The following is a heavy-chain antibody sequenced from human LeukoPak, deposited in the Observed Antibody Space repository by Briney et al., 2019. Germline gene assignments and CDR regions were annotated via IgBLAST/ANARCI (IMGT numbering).Heavy chain of an antibody. D-gene: IGHD3-9*01. CDR2: IYYSGST. Sequence: PSETLSLTCTVSGGSISSSSYYWGWIRQPPGKGLEWIGSIYYSGSTYYNPSLKSRVTISVDTSKNQFSLKLSSVTAADTAVYYCARGYFDWLSENWFDPWGQGTLVTVSS. CDR1: GGSISSSSYY. J-gene: IGHJ5*02. V-gene: IGHV4-39*01. CDR3: ARGYFDWLSENWFDP.